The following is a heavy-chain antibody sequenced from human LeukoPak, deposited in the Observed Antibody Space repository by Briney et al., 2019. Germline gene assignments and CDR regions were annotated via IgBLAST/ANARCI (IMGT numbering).Heavy chain of an antibody. D-gene: IGHD3-10*01. CDR1: GGSISSGSYY. Sequence: SQTLSLTCTVSGGSISSGSYYWSWIRQPAGKGLEWIGRIYTSGSTNYNPSLKSRVTISVDTSKNQFSLKLSSVTAADTAVYYCARANVVTMVRGVSYYYYYMDVWGKGTTVTISS. J-gene: IGHJ6*03. CDR2: IYTSGST. CDR3: ARANVVTMVRGVSYYYYYMDV. V-gene: IGHV4-61*02.